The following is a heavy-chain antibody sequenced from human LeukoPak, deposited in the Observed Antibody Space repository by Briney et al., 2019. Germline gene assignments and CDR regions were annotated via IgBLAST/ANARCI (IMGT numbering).Heavy chain of an antibody. CDR1: GFTFNNYG. J-gene: IGHJ6*02. Sequence: GRSLRFSCAASGFTFNNYGMHWVRRAPGKGLEWMALIWYDGSNKYYADSVKGRFTISRDNSKNTLYLQMNSLRAEDTAVYYCSREYFDWSRNYYYGMDVWGQGTTVTVAS. CDR3: SREYFDWSRNYYYGMDV. V-gene: IGHV3-33*01. D-gene: IGHD3-9*01. CDR2: IWYDGSNK.